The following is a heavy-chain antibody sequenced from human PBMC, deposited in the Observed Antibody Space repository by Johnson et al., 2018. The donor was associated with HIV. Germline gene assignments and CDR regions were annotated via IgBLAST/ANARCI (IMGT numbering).Heavy chain of an antibody. J-gene: IGHJ3*02. D-gene: IGHD1-14*01. CDR1: GFTFSNYG. V-gene: IGHV3-33*06. CDR2: IWFDGSNK. Sequence: QVQLVESGGGVVQPGRSLRLSCAASGFTFSNYGMHWVRQAPGKGLEWVAAIWFDGSNKYYADSVKGRVTISRDTSKNTLYLQMNSLRGEDTAVYYCAKEAITMEVDIWGQGTMVTVSS. CDR3: AKEAITMEVDI.